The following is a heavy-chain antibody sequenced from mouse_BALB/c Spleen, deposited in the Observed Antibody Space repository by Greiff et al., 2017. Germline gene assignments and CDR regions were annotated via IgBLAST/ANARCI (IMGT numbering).Heavy chain of an antibody. CDR1: GFNIKDTY. Sequence: EVHLVESGAELVKPGASVKLSCTASGFNIKDTYMHWVKQRPEQGLEWIGRIDPANGNTKYDPKFQGKATITADTSSNTAYLQLSSLTSEDTAVYYCARDYGSSPGWGAGTTVTVAS. CDR3: ARDYGSSPG. D-gene: IGHD1-1*01. V-gene: IGHV14-3*02. CDR2: IDPANGNT. J-gene: IGHJ1*01.